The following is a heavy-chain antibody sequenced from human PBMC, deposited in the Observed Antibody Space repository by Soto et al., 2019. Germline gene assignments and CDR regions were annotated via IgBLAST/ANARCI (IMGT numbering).Heavy chain of an antibody. CDR3: ARTYYYDSSGLQDAFDI. J-gene: IGHJ3*02. D-gene: IGHD3-22*01. V-gene: IGHV4-30-4*01. CDR2: TYYSGST. Sequence: QVQLQESGPGLVKPSQTLSLPCTVSGGSISSGDYYWSWIRQPPGKGLEWIGYTYYSGSTYSNPSPKSRVTISVDTSKNQFSLKLSSVTAADTAVYYGARTYYYDSSGLQDAFDIWVQGTMVTVSS. CDR1: GGSISSGDYY.